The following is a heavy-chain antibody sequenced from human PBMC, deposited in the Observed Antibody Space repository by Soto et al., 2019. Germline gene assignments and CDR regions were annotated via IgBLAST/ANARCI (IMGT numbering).Heavy chain of an antibody. Sequence: ASVKVSCKVSGYTLTELSRDWVRQAPGKGLEWMGGFDPEDGETIYAQKFQGRVTMTEDTSTDTAYMELSSLRSEDTAVYYCATGGAITGTTHYYYGMDVWGQGTMVTVSS. CDR3: ATGGAITGTTHYYYGMDV. D-gene: IGHD1-20*01. V-gene: IGHV1-24*01. J-gene: IGHJ6*02. CDR2: FDPEDGET. CDR1: GYTLTELS.